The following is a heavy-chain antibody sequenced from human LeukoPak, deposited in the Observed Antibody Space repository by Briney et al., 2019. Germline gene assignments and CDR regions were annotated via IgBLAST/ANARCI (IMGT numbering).Heavy chain of an antibody. CDR3: ARGRYYDSGGYYFWFDP. CDR1: GGSISSYY. D-gene: IGHD3-22*01. Sequence: SETLSLTCTVSGGSISSYYWSWIRQPPGKGLEWIGYIYYSGSTNYNPSLKSRVTISVDTSKNQFSLKLSSVTAADTAVYYCARGRYYDSGGYYFWFDPWGQGTLVTVSS. J-gene: IGHJ5*02. CDR2: IYYSGST. V-gene: IGHV4-59*01.